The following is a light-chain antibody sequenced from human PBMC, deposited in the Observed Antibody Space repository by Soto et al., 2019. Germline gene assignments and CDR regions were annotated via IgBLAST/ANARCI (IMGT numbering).Light chain of an antibody. CDR2: GAS. CDR1: QSISSNY. Sequence: VVLTQSPGALSLSPGERAALSFRASQSISSNYLAWYQQKPGQAPRRLIYGASSRATGIPDRFSGSGSGTDFTLTISRREPEDFAVYYFQQYCSAPSITFGQGTRLEIK. CDR3: QQYCSAPSIT. V-gene: IGKV3-20*01. J-gene: IGKJ5*01.